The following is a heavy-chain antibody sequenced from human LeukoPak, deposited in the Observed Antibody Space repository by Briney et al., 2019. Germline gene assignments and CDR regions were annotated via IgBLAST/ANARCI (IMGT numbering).Heavy chain of an antibody. V-gene: IGHV3-23*01. CDR1: GFTFSDYY. CDR3: AKASGTIRWGQDY. D-gene: IGHD1-14*01. CDR2: ISGGAYST. J-gene: IGHJ4*02. Sequence: GGSLRLSCAASGFTFSDYYMSWIRQAPGKGLEWVSGISGGAYSTYYADSVKGRFTISRDNSKNTLFLQMNSLRAEDTAIYFCAKASGTIRWGQDYWGRGTLVTVSS.